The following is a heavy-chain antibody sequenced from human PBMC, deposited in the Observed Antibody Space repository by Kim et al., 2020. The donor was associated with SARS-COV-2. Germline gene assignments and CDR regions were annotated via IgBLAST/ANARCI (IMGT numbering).Heavy chain of an antibody. CDR2: ISGGGGST. CDR1: GFIFSNYA. CDR3: VTKDDYSNHCEKKWFDP. Sequence: GGSLRLSCAASGFIFSNYAMSWVRQAPGKGLEWVSGISGGGGSTYYADSVKGRFTISRDNSQKTVYLQMNSLRAEDTAVYYCVTKDDYSNHCEKKWFDPWGPATLLTVSS. V-gene: IGHV3-23*01. J-gene: IGHJ5*02. D-gene: IGHD4-4*01.